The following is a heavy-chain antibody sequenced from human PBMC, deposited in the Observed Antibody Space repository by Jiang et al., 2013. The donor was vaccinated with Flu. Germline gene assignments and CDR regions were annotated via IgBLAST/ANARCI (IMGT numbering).Heavy chain of an antibody. J-gene: IGHJ6*02. V-gene: IGHV3-48*02. CDR2: ISSSSSTI. D-gene: IGHD2-2*01. Sequence: ATSGFTFSSFSMNWVRQAPGKGLEWVSYISSSSSTIYYADSVKGRFTISRDNAKNSLYLQMNSLRDEDTAVYYCARDPAPIVVVPAALGLRNYYYYHGMDVWGQGTTVTVSS. CDR1: GFTFSSFS. CDR3: ARDPAPIVVVPAALGLRNYYYYHGMDV.